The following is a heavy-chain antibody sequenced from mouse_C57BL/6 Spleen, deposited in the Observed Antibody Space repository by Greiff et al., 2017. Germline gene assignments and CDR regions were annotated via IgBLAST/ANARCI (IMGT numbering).Heavy chain of an antibody. J-gene: IGHJ2*01. CDR1: GYTFTSSW. CDR3: SRSRWDVGCFDY. CDR2: INPSSGYT. D-gene: IGHD4-1*01. V-gene: IGHV1-7*01. Sequence: VQLQQSGAELAKPGASVKLSCTASGYTFTSSWMHWVKQRPGQGLEWIGYINPSSGYTKYNQKFKDKATLTADKSSSTAYVQMSSLTYEDSAVSYCSRSRWDVGCFDYWGQGTTLTVSS.